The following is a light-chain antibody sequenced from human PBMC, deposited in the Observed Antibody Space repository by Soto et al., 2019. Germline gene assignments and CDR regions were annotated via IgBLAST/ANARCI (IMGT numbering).Light chain of an antibody. CDR3: CSYAGSSTFYV. J-gene: IGLJ1*01. Sequence: QSVLTQPASVSGSPGLSIAISCTGTSSDVGGYNYVSWYQQHPGKAPKLMIYEGSKRPSGVSNRFSGSKSGNTASLTISGLQAEDEADYYCCSYAGSSTFYVFGTGTKVTVL. CDR2: EGS. V-gene: IGLV2-23*01. CDR1: SSDVGGYNY.